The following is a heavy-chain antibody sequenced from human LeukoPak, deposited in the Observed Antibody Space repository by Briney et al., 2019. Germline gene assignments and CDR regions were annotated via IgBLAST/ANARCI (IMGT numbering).Heavy chain of an antibody. V-gene: IGHV3-30-3*01. J-gene: IGHJ4*02. CDR2: ISYDGSNK. Sequence: GGSLRLSCAASGFTFSDHYVDWVRQAPGKGLEWVAVISYDGSNKYYADSVKGRFTISRDNSKNTLYLQMNSLRAEDTAVYYCARDSSIAAAGTFDYWGQGTLVTVSS. CDR3: ARDSSIAAAGTFDY. CDR1: GFTFSDHY. D-gene: IGHD6-13*01.